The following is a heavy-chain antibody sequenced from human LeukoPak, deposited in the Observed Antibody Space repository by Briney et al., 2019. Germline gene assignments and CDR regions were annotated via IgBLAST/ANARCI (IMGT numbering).Heavy chain of an antibody. V-gene: IGHV1-24*01. J-gene: IGHJ4*02. CDR3: ATDPVVGATKDY. CDR1: GYTLTELS. Sequence: ASVKVSCKVSGYTLTELSMHWVRQAPGKGLEWMGGFDPEDGETIYAQKFQGRVTMTEDTSTDTAYMELSSLRSEDTAVYYCATDPVVGATKDYWGQGTLVTVSS. D-gene: IGHD1-26*01. CDR2: FDPEDGET.